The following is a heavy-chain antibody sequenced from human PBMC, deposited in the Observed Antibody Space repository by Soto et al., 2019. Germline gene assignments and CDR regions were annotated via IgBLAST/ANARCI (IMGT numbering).Heavy chain of an antibody. J-gene: IGHJ4*02. CDR1: GFTFSSYS. D-gene: IGHD3-16*02. V-gene: IGHV3-48*01. CDR2: ISSSSSTI. Sequence: GGSLRLSCAASGFTFSSYSMNWVRQAPGKGLEWVSYISSSSSTIYYADSVKGRFTISRDNAKNSLYLQMNSLRAEDTAVYYCARAPSFMITFGCVIVAVPCFEYWGQGDVLTISS. CDR3: ARAPSFMITFGCVIVAVPCFEY.